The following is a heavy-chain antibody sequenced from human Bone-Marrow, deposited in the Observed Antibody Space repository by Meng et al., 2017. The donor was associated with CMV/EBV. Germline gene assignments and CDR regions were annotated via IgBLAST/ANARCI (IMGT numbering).Heavy chain of an antibody. J-gene: IGHJ4*02. Sequence: ASVKVSCKASGYTFTSYAMHWVRQAPGQRLEWMGWSNAGNGNTKYSQKFQGRVTITTDESTSTAYMELSSLRSEDTAVYYCARDHRQWGGVYYFDYWSQGTLVTVSS. D-gene: IGHD6-19*01. CDR3: ARDHRQWGGVYYFDY. CDR2: SNAGNGNT. V-gene: IGHV1-3*01. CDR1: GYTFTSYA.